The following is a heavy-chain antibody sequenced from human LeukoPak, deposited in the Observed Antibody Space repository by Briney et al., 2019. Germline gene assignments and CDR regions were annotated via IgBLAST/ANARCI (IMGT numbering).Heavy chain of an antibody. CDR2: IIPIFGTA. CDR3: ARDLSTAMVTLVGINWFDP. V-gene: IGHV1-69*05. CDR1: GGTFSSYA. J-gene: IGHJ5*02. D-gene: IGHD5-18*01. Sequence: GASVKVSRMASGGTFSSYAISWVRQAPGQGLEWMGRIIPIFGTANYAQKFQGRVTITTDESTSTAYMELSSLRSEATAVYYCARDLSTAMVTLVGINWFDPWGQGTLVTVSS.